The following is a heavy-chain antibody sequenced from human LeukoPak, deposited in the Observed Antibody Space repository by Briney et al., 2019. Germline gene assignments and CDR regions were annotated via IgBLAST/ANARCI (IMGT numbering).Heavy chain of an antibody. CDR1: GYTFTGYY. CDR3: ALGFCSGGNCYYMNI. CDR2: INPNGGVT. D-gene: IGHD2-15*01. V-gene: IGHV1-2*02. Sequence: ASVKASCKASGYTFTGYYIYWVRQAPGQGLEWMGWINPNGGVTKYAQNFQGRVTMTRDTSITTAYMELSRLRSDDSAVYYCALGFCSGGNCYYMNIWGKGTTVT. J-gene: IGHJ6*03.